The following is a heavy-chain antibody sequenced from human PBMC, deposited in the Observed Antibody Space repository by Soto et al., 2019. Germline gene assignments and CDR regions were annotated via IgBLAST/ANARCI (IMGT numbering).Heavy chain of an antibody. Sequence: LRLSCAASGFTFSSYAMSWVRQAPGKGLEWVSAISGSGGSTYYADSVKGRFTISRDNSKNTLYLQMNSLRAEDTAVYYCAKEGYCGGDCYSRYYFDYWGQGTLVTVSS. CDR1: GFTFSSYA. J-gene: IGHJ4*02. CDR3: AKEGYCGGDCYSRYYFDY. V-gene: IGHV3-23*01. D-gene: IGHD2-21*02. CDR2: ISGSGGST.